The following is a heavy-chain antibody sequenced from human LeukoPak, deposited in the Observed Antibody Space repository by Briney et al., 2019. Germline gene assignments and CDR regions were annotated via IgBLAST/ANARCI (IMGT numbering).Heavy chain of an antibody. J-gene: IGHJ4*02. CDR1: GFTFNTYP. Sequence: GGSLRLSCAASGFTFNTYPMHWVRQAPGKGLEWVTGISYDGNNKNDAESVQGRFTISRDNSKNALYLQMLSLKTEDTAVYYCTRGGGRDSWYFDYWGQGTLVTVSS. CDR3: TRGGGRDSWYFDY. D-gene: IGHD6-13*01. CDR2: ISYDGNNK. V-gene: IGHV3-30-3*01.